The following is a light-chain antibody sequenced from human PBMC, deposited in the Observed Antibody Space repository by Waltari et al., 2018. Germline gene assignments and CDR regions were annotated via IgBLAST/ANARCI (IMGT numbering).Light chain of an antibody. J-gene: IGKJ1*01. Sequence: EIVLTQSPGTLSLSPGERVTLSCRASQSVGRSLAWYQQKPGQAPRLLIYGASNRATGIPDRFSGSGFATDFSLTISRLEPEDFAVYYCQKYESLPATFGQGTKVEIK. V-gene: IGKV3-20*01. CDR2: GAS. CDR1: QSVGRS. CDR3: QKYESLPAT.